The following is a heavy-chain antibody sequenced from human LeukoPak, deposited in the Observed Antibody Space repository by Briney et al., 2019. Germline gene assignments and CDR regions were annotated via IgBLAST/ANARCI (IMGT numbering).Heavy chain of an antibody. CDR2: INHSGST. D-gene: IGHD3-3*01. J-gene: IGHJ6*02. Sequence: SETLSLTCAVYGGSFSGYYWSWIRQPPGKGLEWIGEINHSGSTNYNPSLKSRVTISVDTSKNQFSLKLSSVTAADTAVYYCARVSGLVVDFTTSRHRYGMDVWGQGTTVTVSS. CDR1: GGSFSGYY. V-gene: IGHV4-34*01. CDR3: ARVSGLVVDFTTSRHRYGMDV.